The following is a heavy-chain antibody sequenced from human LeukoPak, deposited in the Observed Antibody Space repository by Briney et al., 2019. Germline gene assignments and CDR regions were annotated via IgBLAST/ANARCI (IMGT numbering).Heavy chain of an antibody. CDR3: ASWGAGGNS. J-gene: IGHJ4*02. CDR2: INPDGSGK. Sequence: PGGSLRLSCEASGFTLSTYWMNWVRQVPGKGLDWVANINPDGSGKRYVDSVKGRFTIARDNAYNSLSLQMNSLRAEDTAVYYCASWGAGGNSWSQETLVTVSS. D-gene: IGHD3-16*01. CDR1: GFTLSTYW. V-gene: IGHV3-7*01.